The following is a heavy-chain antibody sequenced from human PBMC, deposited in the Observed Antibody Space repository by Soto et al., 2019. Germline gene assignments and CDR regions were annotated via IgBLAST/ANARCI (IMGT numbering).Heavy chain of an antibody. CDR3: AKDGIQLWPRYYFDF. J-gene: IGHJ4*02. Sequence: HVQLVQSEAELKKPGASVQVSCRASGYSFTNYSMHWVRQVPGQGPEWMGKINPTSGSTSYAQKFKDKVTMTRDMSSNTLYIQLSSLTSEDTAVYCCAKDGIQLWPRYYFDFWGQGTLVIVPS. V-gene: IGHV1-46*01. D-gene: IGHD5-18*01. CDR2: INPTSGST. CDR1: GYSFTNYS.